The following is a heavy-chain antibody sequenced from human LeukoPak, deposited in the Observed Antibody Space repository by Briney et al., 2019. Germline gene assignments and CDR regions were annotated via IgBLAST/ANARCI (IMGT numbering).Heavy chain of an antibody. J-gene: IGHJ4*02. D-gene: IGHD3-22*01. V-gene: IGHV1-69*05. CDR1: GGTFSSYA. CDR3: AIRLRVVVITGYFDY. Sequence: SVKVSCKASGGTFSSYAISWVRQAPGQGLEWMGGNIPIFGTANYAQKFQGRVTVTTDESTSTAYMELSSLRSEDTAVYYCAIRLRVVVITGYFDYWGQGTLVTVSS. CDR2: NIPIFGTA.